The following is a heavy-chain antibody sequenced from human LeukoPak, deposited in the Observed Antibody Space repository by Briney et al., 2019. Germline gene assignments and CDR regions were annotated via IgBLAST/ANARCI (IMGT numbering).Heavy chain of an antibody. CDR2: ISGSGGST. V-gene: IGHV3-23*01. CDR3: AKTYGSGSYYKPPPGGY. J-gene: IGHJ4*02. Sequence: QSGGSLRLSCAASGFTFSSYAMSWVRQAPGKGLEWVSAISGSGGSTYYADSVKGRFTISRDNSKNTLYLQMNSLRAEDTAVYYYAKTYGSGSYYKPPPGGYWGQGTLVTVSS. CDR1: GFTFSSYA. D-gene: IGHD3-10*01.